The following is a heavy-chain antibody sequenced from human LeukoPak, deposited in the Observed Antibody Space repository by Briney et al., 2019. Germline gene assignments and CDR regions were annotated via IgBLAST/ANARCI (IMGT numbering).Heavy chain of an antibody. D-gene: IGHD3-10*01. CDR3: ARDRYSGSSSLTISKDDY. CDR1: GFTFSTFW. J-gene: IGHJ4*02. Sequence: GGSLRLSCAASGFTFSTFWMNWVRQAPRKGPEWVANINPDGGETYYVDSVKGRFTVSRDNAKNPLYLQMNSLRAEDTAVYYCARDRYSGSSSLTISKDDYWGQGTLVTVSS. CDR2: INPDGGET. V-gene: IGHV3-7*01.